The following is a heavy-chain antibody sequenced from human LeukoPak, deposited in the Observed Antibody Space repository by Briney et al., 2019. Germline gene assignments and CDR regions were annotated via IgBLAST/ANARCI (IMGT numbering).Heavy chain of an antibody. CDR2: ISSSGGST. CDR1: GFTFSSYA. Sequence: GGSLRLSCAASGFTFSSYAMSWVRQAPGKGLEWVSGISSSGGSTYYADSAKGRFTISRDNSKSTLFLQMNSLRAEDTAVYYCAKNLNPFDSWGQGTLVTVSS. V-gene: IGHV3-23*01. J-gene: IGHJ4*02. CDR3: AKNLNPFDS.